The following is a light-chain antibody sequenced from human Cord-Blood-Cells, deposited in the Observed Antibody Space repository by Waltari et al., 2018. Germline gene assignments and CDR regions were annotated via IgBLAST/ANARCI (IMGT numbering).Light chain of an antibody. V-gene: IGLV2-18*02. CDR1: SSDVGRYNR. J-gene: IGLJ3*02. CDR3: SSYTSRSTGV. Sequence: QSALTQPPSVSGSPGQSVTISCTGTSSDVGRYNRVSLYQQPPGTAPKLMIYEVSTGPASVPERFSGSKSRNTASLTISGLQAEDEADYSCSSYTSRSTGVFGGGTKLTAL. CDR2: EVS.